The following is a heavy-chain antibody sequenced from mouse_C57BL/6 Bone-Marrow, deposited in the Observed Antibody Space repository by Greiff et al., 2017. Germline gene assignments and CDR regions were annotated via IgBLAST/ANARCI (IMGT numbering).Heavy chain of an antibody. CDR2: IYPGSGST. CDR3: ARGTVVEPDY. Sequence: QVQLQQPGAELVKPGASVKMSCKASGYTFTSYWITWVKQRPGQGLEWIGDIYPGSGSTNYNEKFKSKATLTLDTSSSTAYMQLSSLTSEDSAVYYCARGTVVEPDYWGQGTTLTVSS. CDR1: GYTFTSYW. V-gene: IGHV1-55*01. D-gene: IGHD1-1*01. J-gene: IGHJ2*01.